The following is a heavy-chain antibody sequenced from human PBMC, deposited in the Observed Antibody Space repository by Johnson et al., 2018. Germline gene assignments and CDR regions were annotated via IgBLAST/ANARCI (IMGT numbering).Heavy chain of an antibody. CDR2: IYPGDSDT. CDR1: GYSFTSYW. V-gene: IGHV5-51*01. J-gene: IGHJ6*02. Sequence: VQLVQSGAEVKKPGESLKISCKGSGYSFTSYWIGWVRQMPGKGLAWLGIIYPGDSDTRSSPSFQGPVTISADKSISTAHLQRDSLKASDTAMYYRARRIYGSGSYYNYYYYGMDVWGQGTTVTVSS. CDR3: ARRIYGSGSYYNYYYYGMDV. D-gene: IGHD3-10*01.